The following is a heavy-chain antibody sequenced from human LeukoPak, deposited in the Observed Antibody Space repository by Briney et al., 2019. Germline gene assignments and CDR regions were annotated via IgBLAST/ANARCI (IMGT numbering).Heavy chain of an antibody. D-gene: IGHD5-18*01. CDR1: GYTFTSYY. Sequence: ASVKVSCKASGYTFTSYYMHWVRQAPGQGLEWMGIINPSGGSTTYAQNFQGRVTMTRDTSTSAVYMELRSLRSDDTAVYYCARDRYLRYSYGGGDFDYWGQGTLVTVSS. CDR2: INPSGGST. CDR3: ARDRYLRYSYGGGDFDY. J-gene: IGHJ4*02. V-gene: IGHV1-46*01.